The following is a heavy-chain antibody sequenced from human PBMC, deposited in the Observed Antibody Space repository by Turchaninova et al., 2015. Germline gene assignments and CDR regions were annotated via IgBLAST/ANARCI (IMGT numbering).Heavy chain of an antibody. CDR3: NGGSKTPY. J-gene: IGHJ4*02. CDR2: IKSKDYGGTA. D-gene: IGHD3-10*01. CDR1: GFPFALYA. V-gene: IGHV3-49*04. Sequence: LESWGGLIQPGRSLRLSCTASGFPFALYALTWVRLAPGKGLEWLGQIKSKDYGGTAEYAPSVKGRFSISRDDSRSIVYLQMNGMKNEDTAVYYCNGGSKTPYWGQGTLVTVSS.